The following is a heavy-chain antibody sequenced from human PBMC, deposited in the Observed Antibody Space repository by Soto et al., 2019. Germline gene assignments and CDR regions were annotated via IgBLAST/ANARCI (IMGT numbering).Heavy chain of an antibody. CDR3: ASVVTNWFDP. J-gene: IGHJ5*02. CDR2: IDPSDSYT. V-gene: IGHV5-10-1*01. Sequence: GESLKISCKGSGYSFTSCWISWVRQMPGKGLEWMGRIDPSDSYTNYSPSFQGHVTISADKSISTAYLQWSSLKASDTAMYYCASVVTNWFDPWGQGTLVTVSS. CDR1: GYSFTSCW. D-gene: IGHD2-15*01.